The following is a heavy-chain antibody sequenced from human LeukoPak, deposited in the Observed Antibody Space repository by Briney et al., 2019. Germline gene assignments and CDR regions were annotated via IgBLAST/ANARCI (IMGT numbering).Heavy chain of an antibody. J-gene: IGHJ4*02. CDR1: GFTFSSYW. CDR2: MNQDGSEK. CDR3: ARDDSGPDY. Sequence: GGSLRLSCAASGFTFSSYWMSWVRQAPGKGLEWVANMNQDGSEKYYVDSVKGRFTISRDNAENSLYLQMNSLRAEDTAVYYCARDDSGPDYWGQGTLVTVSS. D-gene: IGHD6-19*01. V-gene: IGHV3-7*01.